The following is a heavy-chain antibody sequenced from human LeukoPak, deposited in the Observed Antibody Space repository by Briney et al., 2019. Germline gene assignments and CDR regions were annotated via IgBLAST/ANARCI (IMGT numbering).Heavy chain of an antibody. V-gene: IGHV3-23*01. CDR2: IGGPGADT. J-gene: IGHJ4*02. Sequence: GGSLRLSCAASGFTFSNYAMSWVRQAPGKGLEWVSAIGGPGADTYYADSVKGRFTISRDNAKNSLYLQMNSLRAEDTAVYYCALSSGYLFDYWGQGTLVTVSS. CDR1: GFTFSNYA. CDR3: ALSSGYLFDY. D-gene: IGHD3-22*01.